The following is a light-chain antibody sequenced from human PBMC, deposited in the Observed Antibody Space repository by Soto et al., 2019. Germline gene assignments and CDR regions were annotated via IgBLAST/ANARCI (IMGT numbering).Light chain of an antibody. CDR1: QSIRSY. Sequence: EIVLTQSPATLSLSPGERATLSCRASQSIRSYLAWYQQKPGQAPRLLIYGASSRGTGIPDRISGSGSGTDFTLTISRLEPEDFAVYYCQQYGSPRWTFGQGTKV. J-gene: IGKJ1*01. CDR2: GAS. V-gene: IGKV3-20*01. CDR3: QQYGSPRWT.